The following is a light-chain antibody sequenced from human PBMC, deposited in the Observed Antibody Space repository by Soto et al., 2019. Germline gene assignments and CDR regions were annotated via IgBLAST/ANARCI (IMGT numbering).Light chain of an antibody. CDR2: GAS. CDR3: QQYDNLPPFT. Sequence: DIQMTQPPSSLSASVGARVSITCQASQDISTSLSWFQQKPGRAPKLLIYGASKLETGVPSRFRGSGSGTDFTFTISSLQPEDIATYYCQQYDNLPPFTFGPGTKVDIK. V-gene: IGKV1-33*01. CDR1: QDISTS. J-gene: IGKJ3*01.